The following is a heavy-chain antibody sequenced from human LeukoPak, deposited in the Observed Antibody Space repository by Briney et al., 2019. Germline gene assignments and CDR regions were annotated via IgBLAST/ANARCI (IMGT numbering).Heavy chain of an antibody. Sequence: ASVKVSCKASGYTFTGYYMHWVRQAPGQRLEWMGWINPNSGGTNYAQKFQGRVTMTRDTSISTAYMELSRLRSDDTAVYYCARGIGYGSGSYYHYYFDYWGQGTLVTVSS. CDR1: GYTFTGYY. J-gene: IGHJ4*02. D-gene: IGHD3-10*01. CDR3: ARGIGYGSGSYYHYYFDY. CDR2: INPNSGGT. V-gene: IGHV1-2*02.